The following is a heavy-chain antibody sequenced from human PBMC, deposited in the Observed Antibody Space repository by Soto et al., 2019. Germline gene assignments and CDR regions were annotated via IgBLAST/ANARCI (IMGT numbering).Heavy chain of an antibody. Sequence: QLQLQESGPGLVKPSETLSLTCTVSGGSISSSSYYWGWIRQPPGKGLEWIGSIYYSGSTYYNPSFKSRVTISVDTSKNQFSLKLSSVTAADTAVYYCARLPAAILYYYYYMDVWGKGTTVTVSS. CDR1: GGSISSSSYY. D-gene: IGHD2-2*01. CDR3: ARLPAAILYYYYYMDV. V-gene: IGHV4-39*01. CDR2: IYYSGST. J-gene: IGHJ6*03.